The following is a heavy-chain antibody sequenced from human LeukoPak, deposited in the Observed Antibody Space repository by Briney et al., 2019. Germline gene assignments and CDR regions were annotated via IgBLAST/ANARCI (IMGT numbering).Heavy chain of an antibody. V-gene: IGHV3-23*01. CDR3: AKDHFYNDGSGYGE. CDR2: ISGSGGST. D-gene: IGHD3-22*01. Sequence: GGSLRLSCAASGFTFSSYAMSWVRQAPGKGLEWVSAISGSGGSTYYADSVKGRFTISRDNSKNTLYLQMNSLRAEDTAVYYWAKDHFYNDGSGYGEWGQEPWSPSPQ. J-gene: IGHJ4*02. CDR1: GFTFSSYA.